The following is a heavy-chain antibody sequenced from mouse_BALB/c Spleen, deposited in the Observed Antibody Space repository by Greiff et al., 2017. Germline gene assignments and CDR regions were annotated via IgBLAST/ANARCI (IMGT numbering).Heavy chain of an antibody. J-gene: IGHJ3*01. CDR1: GFTFSSYG. CDR3: ARDTYYDGYYLAWFAY. D-gene: IGHD2-3*01. CDR2: INSNGGST. V-gene: IGHV5-6-3*01. Sequence: EVMLVESGGGLVQPGGSLKLSCAASGFTFSSYGMSWVRQTPDKRLELVATINSNGGSTYYPDSVKGRFTMSRDNAKNTLYLQMSSLKSEDTAMYYCARDTYYDGYYLAWFAYWGQGTLVTVSA.